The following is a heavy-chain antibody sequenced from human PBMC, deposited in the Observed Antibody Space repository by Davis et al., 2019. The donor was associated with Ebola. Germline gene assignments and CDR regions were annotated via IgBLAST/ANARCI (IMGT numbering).Heavy chain of an antibody. CDR1: GFSFGSYS. D-gene: IGHD5-18*01. Sequence: GGSLRLSCTASGFSFGSYSMNWVRQAPGKGLEWVSSIIGGFTTLKYADSVKGRFTISGDSAKNSLILQMNSLRAEDTAVYYCARGSIQQVANSYRYYGMDVWGQGTTVTVSS. J-gene: IGHJ6*02. V-gene: IGHV3-48*04. CDR3: ARGSIQQVANSYRYYGMDV. CDR2: IIGGFTTL.